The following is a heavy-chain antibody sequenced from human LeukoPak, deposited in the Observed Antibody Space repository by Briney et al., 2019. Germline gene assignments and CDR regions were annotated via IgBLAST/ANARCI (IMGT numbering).Heavy chain of an antibody. V-gene: IGHV4-39*01. Sequence: PSETLSLTCTVSGGSISSSSYYWGWIRQPPGKGLEWIGSIYYSGSTYYNPSLKSRVTISVDTSKNQFSLKLSSVTAADTAVYYCARQRSSSWRGPTHNWFDPWGQGTLVTVSS. CDR3: ARQRSSSWRGPTHNWFDP. CDR2: IYYSGST. CDR1: GGSISSSSYY. D-gene: IGHD6-13*01. J-gene: IGHJ5*02.